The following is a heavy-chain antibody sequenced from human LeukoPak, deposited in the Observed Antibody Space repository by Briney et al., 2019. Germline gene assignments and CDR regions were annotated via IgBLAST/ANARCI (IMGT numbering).Heavy chain of an antibody. D-gene: IGHD3-3*01. V-gene: IGHV3-30*02. Sequence: GGSLRLSCAASGFTFSTYGMHWVRQAPGKGLEWVAFVRYDGSKKYYTNSVKGRFTISRDNSKNTLYLQMNSLRAEDTAVYYCTGYDFWSGYFAKDFWGQGTLVTVSS. CDR1: GFTFSTYG. CDR3: TGYDFWSGYFAKDF. CDR2: VRYDGSKK. J-gene: IGHJ4*02.